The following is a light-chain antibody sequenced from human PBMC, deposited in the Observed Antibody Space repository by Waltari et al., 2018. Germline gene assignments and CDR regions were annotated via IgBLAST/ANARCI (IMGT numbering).Light chain of an antibody. CDR1: GLRSVY. Sequence: SSELTQDPAVSVALGQTVRITCQGDGLRSVYASWYQQKPGQAPILVIYGKNNRPSGIPDRFSGSTSGNTASLTITGAQAEDEADYYCNSRDSSSSHQLFGGGTKLTVL. J-gene: IGLJ2*01. V-gene: IGLV3-19*01. CDR2: GKN. CDR3: NSRDSSSSHQL.